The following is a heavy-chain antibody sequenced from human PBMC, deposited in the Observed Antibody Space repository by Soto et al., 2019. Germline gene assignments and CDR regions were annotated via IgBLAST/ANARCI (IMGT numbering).Heavy chain of an antibody. D-gene: IGHD2-15*01. CDR3: ARADCSGDRCTNSLCY. CDR1: GFTFSSYW. CDR2: IDTDGSRT. V-gene: IGHV3-74*01. J-gene: IGHJ4*02. Sequence: GGSLRLSCAASGFTFSSYWMHWVRQAPGKGLVWVSRIDTDGSRTNYADSVKGRFTISRDNAKNTLYLQMNSLRAEDTAVYYCARADCSGDRCTNSLCYWGQGMLVTVAS.